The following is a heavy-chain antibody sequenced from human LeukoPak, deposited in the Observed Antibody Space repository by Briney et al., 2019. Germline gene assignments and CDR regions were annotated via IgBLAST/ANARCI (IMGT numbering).Heavy chain of an antibody. D-gene: IGHD1-7*01. CDR2: INPSGGST. J-gene: IGHJ6*03. CDR1: GYTFTSYY. V-gene: IGHV1-46*01. CDR3: ARDGTTLNYYYHYLDV. Sequence: ASVKVSCKASGYTFTSYYMHWVRQAPGQGLEWMGIINPSGGSTSYAQKFQGRVTMTRDMSTGTVYMELSSLRSEDKAVYYCARDGTTLNYYYHYLDVWGKGTTVTVSS.